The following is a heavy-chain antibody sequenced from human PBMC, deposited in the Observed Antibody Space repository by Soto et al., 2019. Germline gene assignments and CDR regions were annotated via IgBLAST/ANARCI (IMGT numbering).Heavy chain of an antibody. J-gene: IGHJ3*02. CDR3: ARGIAVAVAGAIDI. D-gene: IGHD6-19*01. Sequence: ASVKVFCKASGYTFTGYYMHWVRQAPGQGLEWMGWINPNSGGTNYAQKFQGWVTMTRDTSISTAYMELSRLRSDDTAVYYCARGIAVAVAGAIDIWGQGTMVTVSS. V-gene: IGHV1-2*04. CDR2: INPNSGGT. CDR1: GYTFTGYY.